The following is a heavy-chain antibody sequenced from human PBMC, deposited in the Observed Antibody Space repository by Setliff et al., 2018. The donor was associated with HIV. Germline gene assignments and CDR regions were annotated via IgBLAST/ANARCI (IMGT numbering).Heavy chain of an antibody. D-gene: IGHD6-13*01. CDR1: NDSISSSTYN. J-gene: IGHJ4*02. CDR3: ARLIAAADV. Sequence: SETLSLTCTVSNDSISSSTYNWGWIRQPPGRGLEWVGSIFHSGRVSYTPSLKSRVTISVDTSRNKFSLNLRSVTAADTGVYYCARLIAAADVWGQGTLVTVSS. CDR2: IFHSGRV. V-gene: IGHV4-39*01.